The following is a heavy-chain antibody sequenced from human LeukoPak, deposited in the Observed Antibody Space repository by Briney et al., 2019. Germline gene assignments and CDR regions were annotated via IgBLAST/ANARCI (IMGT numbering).Heavy chain of an antibody. CDR3: ATSKDYYDSNRFDP. CDR2: FDPEDGET. Sequence: ASVKVSCKVSGYTLTELSMHWVRQAPGKGLEWMGGFDPEDGETIYAQKFQGRVTMTEDTSTDTAYMELSSLRSEDTAVYYCATSKDYYDSNRFDPWGQGTLVTASS. J-gene: IGHJ5*02. D-gene: IGHD3-22*01. CDR1: GYTLTELS. V-gene: IGHV1-24*01.